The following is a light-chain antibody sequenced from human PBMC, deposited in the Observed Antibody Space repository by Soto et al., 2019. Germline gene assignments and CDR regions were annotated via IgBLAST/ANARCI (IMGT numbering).Light chain of an antibody. CDR2: GGS. V-gene: IGKV3-20*01. J-gene: IGKJ2*01. CDR1: QNISRS. Sequence: EIVMTQSPVTLSVSPGERATLSCRASQNISRSLAWYQQKPGQGPSLLIYGGSNRATGVPDRFSGSGSGADFTLTISRVEPEDFAVYHCQQYGNSPSFGQGTKVDIK. CDR3: QQYGNSPS.